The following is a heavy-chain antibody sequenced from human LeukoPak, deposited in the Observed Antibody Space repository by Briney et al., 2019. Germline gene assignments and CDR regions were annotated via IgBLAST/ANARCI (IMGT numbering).Heavy chain of an antibody. CDR1: GFTFSSYA. V-gene: IGHV3-23*01. J-gene: IGHJ4*02. D-gene: IGHD2-2*01. CDR2: ISGSGGST. CDR3: ARRASEYQPWMDY. Sequence: PGGSLRLSCAASGFTFSSYAMSWVRQAPGKGLEWVSAISGSGGSTYYADSVKGRFTISRDDSKNTLYLQMGSLRAEDTAVYFCARRASEYQPWMDYWGQGTLVTVSS.